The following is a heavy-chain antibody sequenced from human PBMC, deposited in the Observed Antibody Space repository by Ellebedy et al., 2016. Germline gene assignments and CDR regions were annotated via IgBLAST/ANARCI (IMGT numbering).Heavy chain of an antibody. CDR1: GFTFSTHW. CDR3: TRSFDL. Sequence: GGSLRLSXVASGFTFSTHWMHWVRQTPGKGLVWVSHINSDESGTTYADSVKGRFTISRDNAKNTLYLQMNGLRAEDTAVYYCTRSFDLWGRGTLVTVSS. V-gene: IGHV3-74*01. J-gene: IGHJ2*01. CDR2: INSDESGT.